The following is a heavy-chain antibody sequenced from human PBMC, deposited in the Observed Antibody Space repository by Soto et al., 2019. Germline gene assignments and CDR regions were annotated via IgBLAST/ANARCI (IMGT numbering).Heavy chain of an antibody. CDR1: GGSISSYY. CDR3: ARLGYCTNGVCYVNWFDP. J-gene: IGHJ5*02. CDR2: IYYSGST. D-gene: IGHD2-8*01. V-gene: IGHV4-59*08. Sequence: SETLSLTCTVSGGSISSYYWSWIRQPPGKGLEWIGYIYYSGSTNYNPSLKSRVTISVDTSKNQFSLKLSSVTAADTAVYYCARLGYCTNGVCYVNWFDPWGQGTLVTVSS.